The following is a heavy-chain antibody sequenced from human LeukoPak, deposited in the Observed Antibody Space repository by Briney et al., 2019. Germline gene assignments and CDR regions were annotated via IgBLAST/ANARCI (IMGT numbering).Heavy chain of an antibody. D-gene: IGHD2-2*01. Sequence: TSETLSLTCTVSGGSVSSGSYYWSWIRQPPGKGLEWIGYIYYSGSTNYNPSLKSRITISVDTSKNQFSLKLSSVTAADTAMYYCAKDIVVVPAARDAFDIWGQGTMVTVSS. V-gene: IGHV4-61*01. CDR3: AKDIVVVPAARDAFDI. J-gene: IGHJ3*02. CDR1: GGSVSSGSYY. CDR2: IYYSGST.